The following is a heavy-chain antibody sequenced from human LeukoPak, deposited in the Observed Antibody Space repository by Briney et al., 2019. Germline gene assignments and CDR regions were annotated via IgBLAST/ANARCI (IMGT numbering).Heavy chain of an antibody. J-gene: IGHJ4*02. CDR2: IRSKAYGGTT. Sequence: GSVRLSCTGSGFTFGDYAMSWVRQAPGKGLEGVGFIRSKAYGGTTEYAASVKGRFTISRDDSKSIAYLQMNSLKTEDTAVYYCTSPRVRFLEWSVDYRGQGTLVTVSS. V-gene: IGHV3-49*04. CDR3: TSPRVRFLEWSVDY. D-gene: IGHD3-3*01. CDR1: GFTFGDYA.